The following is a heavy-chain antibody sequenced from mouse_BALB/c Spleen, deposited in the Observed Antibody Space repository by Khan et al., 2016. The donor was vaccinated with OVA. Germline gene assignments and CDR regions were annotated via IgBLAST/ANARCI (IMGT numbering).Heavy chain of an antibody. V-gene: IGHV14-3*02. Sequence: VQLQQSGAELVKPGASVKLSCTASGFNIKDTYIHWVKQRPEQGLEWIGRIDPANGDIKNDSKFQDKATITADTSSNTVYLQLSSLTSEDTAVYYCATLYGNTFAYWGQGTLVSVSA. CDR3: ATLYGNTFAY. CDR2: IDPANGDI. D-gene: IGHD2-1*01. CDR1: GFNIKDTY. J-gene: IGHJ3*01.